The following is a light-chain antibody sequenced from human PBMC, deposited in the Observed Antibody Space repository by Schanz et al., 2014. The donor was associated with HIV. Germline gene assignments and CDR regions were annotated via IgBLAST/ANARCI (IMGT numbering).Light chain of an antibody. V-gene: IGLV1-40*01. CDR3: SSYTVRNSWL. Sequence: QSVLTQPPSVSGAPGQRVTISCTGSSSNIGAIYDVHWYQHLPGTAPRLLVYDVTYRPSGISNRFSGSKSANTASLTISGLQAEDEADYYCSSYTVRNSWLFGGGTKLTVL. J-gene: IGLJ3*02. CDR1: SSNIGAIYD. CDR2: DVT.